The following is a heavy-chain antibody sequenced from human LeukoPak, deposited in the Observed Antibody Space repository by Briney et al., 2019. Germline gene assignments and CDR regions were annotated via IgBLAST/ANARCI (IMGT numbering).Heavy chain of an antibody. CDR2: ISDSGADT. Sequence: PGGSLRLSCAASGFTFSSYAMTWVRQAPGKGLEWVSVISDSGADTYYTDSVKGRFTISRDSSKNTLYLQMNSLRAEDTAVYYCAKMGWTAYDYTNYWGQGTLVTVSS. D-gene: IGHD5-12*01. V-gene: IGHV3-23*01. J-gene: IGHJ4*02. CDR3: AKMGWTAYDYTNY. CDR1: GFTFSSYA.